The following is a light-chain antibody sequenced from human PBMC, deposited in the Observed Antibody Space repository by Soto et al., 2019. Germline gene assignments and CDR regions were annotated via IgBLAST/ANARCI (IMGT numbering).Light chain of an antibody. V-gene: IGKV3-20*01. CDR2: GAS. CDR3: QQYSRAPLT. Sequence: EIELTHSPGTLSLSPGERATLSCRASQSIDNNYLAWYQQKPGQAPRLVIYGASTRATDIPDRFSGSGSGTDFTLTISRLEPEDFAVYYCQQYSRAPLTFGQGTKVEI. J-gene: IGKJ1*01. CDR1: QSIDNNY.